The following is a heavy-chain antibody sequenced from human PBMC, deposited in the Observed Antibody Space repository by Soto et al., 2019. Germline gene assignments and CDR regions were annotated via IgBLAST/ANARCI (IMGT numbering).Heavy chain of an antibody. V-gene: IGHV1-69*13. Sequence: SVKVSCKASGGTFSSYAISWVRQAPGQGLEWMGGIIPIFGTANYAQKFQGRVTITADESTSTAYMELSSLRSEDTAVYYCARKSPGTGGAYYAFPYYYGMDVWGQGTTVTVSS. CDR3: ARKSPGTGGAYYAFPYYYGMDV. CDR1: GGTFSSYA. D-gene: IGHD3-3*01. CDR2: IIPIFGTA. J-gene: IGHJ6*02.